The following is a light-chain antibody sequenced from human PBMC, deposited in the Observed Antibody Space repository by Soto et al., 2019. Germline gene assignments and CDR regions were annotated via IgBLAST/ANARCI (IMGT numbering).Light chain of an antibody. CDR1: QSVSTD. V-gene: IGKV3-11*01. J-gene: IGKJ5*01. CDR2: AAS. CDR3: QQRSNWPIT. Sequence: EIVLTQSPATLSLSPGERATLSCRASQSVSTDFAWRQQKPGQAPRLLIYAASNRATGIPARFSGSGSGTEFTLTISSLEPEDFAVYYCQQRSNWPITFGQGTRLEIK.